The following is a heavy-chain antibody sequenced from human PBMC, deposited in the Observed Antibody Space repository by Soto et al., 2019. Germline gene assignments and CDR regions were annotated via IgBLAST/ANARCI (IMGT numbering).Heavy chain of an antibody. V-gene: IGHV4-59*01. CDR1: GGYISSYY. CDR2: IYYSGST. J-gene: IGHJ6*02. Sequence: PSATLCLTCTVSGGYISSYYWSWIRQPPGKGLEWIGYIYYSGSTNYNPSLKSRVTISVDTSKNQFSLKLSSVTAADTAVYYCARGLAVAGTGYYYYGMDVWGQGTTVTVSS. CDR3: ARGLAVAGTGYYYYGMDV. D-gene: IGHD6-19*01.